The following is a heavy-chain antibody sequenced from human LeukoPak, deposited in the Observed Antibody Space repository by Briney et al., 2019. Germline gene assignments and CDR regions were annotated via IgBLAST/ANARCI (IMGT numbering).Heavy chain of an antibody. J-gene: IGHJ4*02. CDR1: GGSISSGSYY. V-gene: IGHV4-61*02. CDR2: IYTSGST. D-gene: IGHD3-10*01. CDR3: ARETVIAMVRGVTFDY. Sequence: SETLSLTCTVSGGSISSGSYYWSWIRQPAGKGLEWIGRIYTSGSTNYNPSLKSRVTISVDTSKNQFSLKLSSVTAADTAVYYCARETVIAMVRGVTFDYWGQGTLVTVSS.